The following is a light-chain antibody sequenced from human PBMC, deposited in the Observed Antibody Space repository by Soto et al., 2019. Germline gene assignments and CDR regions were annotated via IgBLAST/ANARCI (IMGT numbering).Light chain of an antibody. V-gene: IGLV1-44*01. Sequence: QSVLTQPTSASGTPGQRVTIACSGSSANIGSTTVKWYQQLPGTAPKLLIYNNNQRPSGVPDRFSGSKSGTSASLAISGLQSEDEADYYCAAWDDSLNVVVFGGGTKLTVL. CDR2: NNN. J-gene: IGLJ3*02. CDR3: AAWDDSLNVVV. CDR1: SANIGSTT.